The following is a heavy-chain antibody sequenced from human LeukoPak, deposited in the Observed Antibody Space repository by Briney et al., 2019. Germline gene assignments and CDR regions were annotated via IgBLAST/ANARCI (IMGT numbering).Heavy chain of an antibody. CDR3: ASSTYDFWYFDL. Sequence: SETLSLTCTVSGGSISSYYWSWIRQPAGKGLEWIGRIYTSGSTNYNPSLKSRVTMSVDTSKNQFSLKLSSVTAADTAVYYCASSTYDFWYFDLWGRGTLVTVSS. CDR2: IYTSGST. CDR1: GGSISSYY. J-gene: IGHJ2*01. V-gene: IGHV4-4*07. D-gene: IGHD3-3*01.